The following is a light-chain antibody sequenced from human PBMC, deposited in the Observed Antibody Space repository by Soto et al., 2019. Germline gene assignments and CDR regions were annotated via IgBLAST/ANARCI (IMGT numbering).Light chain of an antibody. V-gene: IGKV3-11*01. J-gene: IGKJ5*01. CDR3: KQRNNWPIT. CDR2: DAS. CDR1: QSVSSY. Sequence: ESVFTQSPATLSLSPGERATLSCRASQSVSSYLAWYQQKPGQAPRLLIYDASNRATGIPVRFSGSGSGTDFTLTISSLEPEDFALYYCKQRNNWPITFGQRTRLEIK.